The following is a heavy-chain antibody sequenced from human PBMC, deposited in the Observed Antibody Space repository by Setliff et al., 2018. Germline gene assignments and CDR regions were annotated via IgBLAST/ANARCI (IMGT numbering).Heavy chain of an antibody. CDR2: IKRYLDGETT. Sequence: GGSLRLSCAASGFIFSEYYMNWIWQAPGKGLEWVGRIKRYLDGETTDYAAPVIGRFTISRDDSKNTLYLQMNSLKIEDTGVYYCTPELSSPPFYWGQGILVTVSS. V-gene: IGHV3-15*01. CDR1: GFIFSEYY. J-gene: IGHJ4*02. CDR3: TPELSSPPFY.